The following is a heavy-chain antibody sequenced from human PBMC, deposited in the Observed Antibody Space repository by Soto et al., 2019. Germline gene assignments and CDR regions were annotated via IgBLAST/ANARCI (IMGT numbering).Heavy chain of an antibody. CDR2: IWFDGSNK. D-gene: IGHD5-18*01. Sequence: PGGSLRLSCAASGFTFSSYGMHWVRQAPGKGLEWVAVIWFDGSNKYYADSVKGRFTISRDNSKNTLYLQMNSLRAEDTAVYYCAAGDTAMDVYYYYGMDVWGQGTTDTVSS. CDR1: GFTFSSYG. J-gene: IGHJ6*02. CDR3: AAGDTAMDVYYYYGMDV. V-gene: IGHV3-33*01.